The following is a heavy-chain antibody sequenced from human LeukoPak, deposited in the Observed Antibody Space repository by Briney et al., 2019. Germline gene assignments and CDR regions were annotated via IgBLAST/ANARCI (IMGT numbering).Heavy chain of an antibody. D-gene: IGHD4-17*01. Sequence: SETLSLTCTVSGGSISSSSYYWGWIRQPPGKGLEWIGSIYYSGSTYYNPSLKSRVTISVDTSKNQFSLKLSSVTAADTAVYYCARRDYDRPNFDYWGQGTLVTVSS. J-gene: IGHJ4*02. V-gene: IGHV4-39*01. CDR1: GGSISSSSYY. CDR2: IYYSGST. CDR3: ARRDYDRPNFDY.